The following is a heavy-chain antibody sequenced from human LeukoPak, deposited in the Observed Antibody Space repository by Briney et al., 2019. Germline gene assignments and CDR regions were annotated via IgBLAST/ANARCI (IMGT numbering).Heavy chain of an antibody. D-gene: IGHD3-22*01. CDR3: ARSSVKGGYAYYYYYYMDV. Sequence: GASVKVSCKASGGTFSSYAISWVRQAPGQGLEWMGGIIPIFRTANYAQKFQGRVTITADESTSTDYMELSSLRSEDTAVYYCARSSVKGGYAYYYYYYMDVWGKGTTVTVSS. CDR1: GGTFSSYA. CDR2: IIPIFRTA. V-gene: IGHV1-69*13. J-gene: IGHJ6*03.